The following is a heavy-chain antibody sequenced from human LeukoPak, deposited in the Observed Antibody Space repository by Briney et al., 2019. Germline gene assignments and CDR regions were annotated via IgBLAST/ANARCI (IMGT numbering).Heavy chain of an antibody. CDR2: INPSGGST. V-gene: IGHV1-46*01. CDR1: GYTFTSYY. CDR3: ARDNCSGGSCYSGWFDP. Sequence: ASVKVSCKASGYTFTSYYMHWVRQAPGQGLEWMGIINPSGGSTSYAQKFQGRVTMTRDMSTSTVYMELSSLRSEDTAVYYCARDNCSGGSCYSGWFDPWGQGTLVTVSS. D-gene: IGHD2-15*01. J-gene: IGHJ5*02.